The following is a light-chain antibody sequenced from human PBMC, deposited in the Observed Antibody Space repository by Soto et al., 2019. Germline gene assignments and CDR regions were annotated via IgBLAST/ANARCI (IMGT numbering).Light chain of an antibody. J-gene: IGKJ1*01. V-gene: IGKV3-20*01. CDR3: QQYASSVT. CDR2: GAS. Sequence: EIVLTQSPGSLSLSPGEGATLFCRASQSVSSNFFAWYQQKPGQAPRLLINGASTRATGIPDRFSDSGSGTVFTLTISRLEPEDFAVYYCQQYASSVTFGQGTKVEIK. CDR1: QSVSSNF.